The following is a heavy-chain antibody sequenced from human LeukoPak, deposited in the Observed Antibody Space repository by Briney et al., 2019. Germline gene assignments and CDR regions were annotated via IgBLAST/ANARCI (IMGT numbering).Heavy chain of an antibody. V-gene: IGHV1-18*01. CDR2: ISAYNGNT. CDR1: GYTFTNYG. Sequence: ASVKVSCKASGYTFTNYGISWVRQAPVSWVRQAPGQGLEWMGWISAYNGNTNYVQKLQDRVTMTTDTSTSTAYMELRSLTSDDTAVYYCARSGGRFLDYGDAFDIWGQGTMVTVSS. J-gene: IGHJ3*02. CDR3: ARSGGRFLDYGDAFDI. D-gene: IGHD4-17*01.